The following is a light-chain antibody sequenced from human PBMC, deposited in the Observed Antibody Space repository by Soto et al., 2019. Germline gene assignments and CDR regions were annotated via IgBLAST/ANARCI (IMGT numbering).Light chain of an antibody. V-gene: IGKV3-20*01. J-gene: IGKJ1*01. CDR2: GAS. CDR1: RSVTNNY. CDR3: QQYGSSYTWT. Sequence: EILLTQSPGTLSFFPGERATLSCGASRSVTNNYLACYQQKPGQAPRLLIYGASSRATGIPDRFSGSGSGTDFTLTNRRLETEDFAVYYCQQYGSSYTWTFGQGTKVDIK.